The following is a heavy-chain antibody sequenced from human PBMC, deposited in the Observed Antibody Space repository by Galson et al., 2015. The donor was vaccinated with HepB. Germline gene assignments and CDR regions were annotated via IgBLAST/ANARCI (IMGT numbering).Heavy chain of an antibody. Sequence: SLRLSCAASGLTFRNYGMHWVRQAPGKGLEWVAVIWYDGSNKNHADSVKGRFTISRDNSKNTLYLQMNSLRAEDTAVYYCASVRCSDGNCYWDYWVQGTLVTVSS. CDR1: GLTFRNYG. V-gene: IGHV3-33*01. J-gene: IGHJ4*02. D-gene: IGHD2-15*01. CDR3: ASVRCSDGNCYWDY. CDR2: IWYDGSNK.